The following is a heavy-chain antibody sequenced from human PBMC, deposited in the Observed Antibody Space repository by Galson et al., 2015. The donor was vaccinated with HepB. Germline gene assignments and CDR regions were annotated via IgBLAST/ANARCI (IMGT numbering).Heavy chain of an antibody. CDR1: TFIFGDYA. Sequence: SLRLSCAASTFIFGDYAMSWVRQAPGKGLEWVAVIGGTGGGIHYADSVKGRFIISRDNSKNTLFLQMNCLRAEDTATYYCAKDGVPYNGLYDAFDIWGQGTMVTVSS. CDR2: IGGTGGGI. V-gene: IGHV3-23*01. CDR3: AKDGVPYNGLYDAFDI. D-gene: IGHD3-3*01. J-gene: IGHJ3*02.